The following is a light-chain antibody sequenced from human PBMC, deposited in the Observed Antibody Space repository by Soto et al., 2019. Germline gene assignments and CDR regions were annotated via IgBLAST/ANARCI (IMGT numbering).Light chain of an antibody. CDR2: KAS. Sequence: DIQMTQTPSTLSASVGDRVIITCRASQSISSWLAWYQQKPGQAPKLLIYKASSLDSGVPSRFSGSGSGTEFTLTISSLQPDDFATYYCQQYISFSRTFGQGTKVEIK. CDR1: QSISSW. J-gene: IGKJ1*01. V-gene: IGKV1-5*03. CDR3: QQYISFSRT.